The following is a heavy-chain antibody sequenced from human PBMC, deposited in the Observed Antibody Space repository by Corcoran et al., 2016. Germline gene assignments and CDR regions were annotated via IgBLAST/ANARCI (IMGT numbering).Heavy chain of an antibody. D-gene: IGHD2-15*01. J-gene: IGHJ4*02. CDR3: ARGTFVVVVAATPSYFDY. V-gene: IGHV1-46*01. CDR2: INPSGGST. Sequence: QVQLVPSGAEVQKPGASVKGSCKASGYTFTSYYMHWVRQAPGQGLEWMGIINPSGGSTSYAQKFPGRVTMTRDTSTSTVYMELSSLRSEDTAVYYCARGTFVVVVAATPSYFDYWGQGTLVTVSS. CDR1: GYTFTSYY.